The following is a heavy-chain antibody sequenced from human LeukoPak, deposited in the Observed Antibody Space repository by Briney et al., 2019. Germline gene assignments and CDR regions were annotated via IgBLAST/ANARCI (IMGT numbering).Heavy chain of an antibody. J-gene: IGHJ6*02. CDR3: ARGRPIQLWARSYYGMDV. CDR2: INAGNGNT. V-gene: IGHV1-3*01. Sequence: ASVKVSCKASGYTFTSYAMHWVRQAPGQRLEWMGWINAGNGNTKYSQKFQGRVTITRDTSASTAYMELSSLRSEDTAVYYCARGRPIQLWARSYYGMDVWGQGPTVTVPS. CDR1: GYTFTSYA. D-gene: IGHD5-18*01.